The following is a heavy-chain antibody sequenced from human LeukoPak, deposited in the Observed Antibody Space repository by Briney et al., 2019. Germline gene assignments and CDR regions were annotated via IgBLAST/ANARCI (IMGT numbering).Heavy chain of an antibody. V-gene: IGHV4-4*07. CDR2: IYNSGGT. Sequence: SETLSLTCTVSGGSIRSSHWRWIRQPAGKGLEWIAIIYNSGGTNYNPSLKSRVTISRDTSKNQFSLTLTSVTAADTAVYYCASDLTVPPYNWFDPWGQGTLVTVSS. J-gene: IGHJ5*02. CDR3: ASDLTVPPYNWFDP. CDR1: GGSIRSSH. D-gene: IGHD7-27*01.